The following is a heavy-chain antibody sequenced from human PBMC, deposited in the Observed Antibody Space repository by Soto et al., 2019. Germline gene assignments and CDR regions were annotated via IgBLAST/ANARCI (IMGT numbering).Heavy chain of an antibody. CDR2: ISYDGSNK. CDR1: GFTFSSYG. J-gene: IGHJ5*02. V-gene: IGHV3-30*03. Sequence: GGSLRLSCAASGFTFSSYGMHWVRQAPGKGLEWVAVISYDGSNKYYADSVKGRFTISRDNSKNTLYLQMNSLRAEDTAVYYCARQSRTYYYDSSGYYYGPPRDIPNNWFDPWGQGTLVTVSS. D-gene: IGHD3-22*01. CDR3: ARQSRTYYYDSSGYYYGPPRDIPNNWFDP.